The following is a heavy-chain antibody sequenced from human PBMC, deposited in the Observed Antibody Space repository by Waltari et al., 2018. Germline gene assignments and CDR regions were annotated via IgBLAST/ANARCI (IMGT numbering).Heavy chain of an antibody. Sequence: EVQLVQSGAEVKKSGESLKISCKGSGYSFTNYWIGWVRQMPGKGLEWLGIIYLGDVNTGYIPSFQCQVTISADRSNNTSYLQWSRLKASDAAIYYGASTPVGYNSGWYGNNWGQGTLVTVSA. V-gene: IGHV5-51*01. CDR3: ASTPVGYNSGWYGNN. CDR1: GYSFTNYW. CDR2: IYLGDVNT. J-gene: IGHJ4*02. D-gene: IGHD6-19*01.